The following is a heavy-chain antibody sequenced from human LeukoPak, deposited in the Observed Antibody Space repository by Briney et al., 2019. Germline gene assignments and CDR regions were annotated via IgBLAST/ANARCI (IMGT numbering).Heavy chain of an antibody. Sequence: GGSLRLSCEASGFTFSNYYMTWIRQAPGKGLEWVSYISSSGSTIYYVDSVKGRFTISRDNAKKSLYLQMNSLRAEDTAVYYCAREMTSGAFDIWGQGTMVTVSS. CDR1: GFTFSNYY. D-gene: IGHD3-10*01. CDR2: ISSSGSTI. V-gene: IGHV3-11*01. CDR3: AREMTSGAFDI. J-gene: IGHJ3*02.